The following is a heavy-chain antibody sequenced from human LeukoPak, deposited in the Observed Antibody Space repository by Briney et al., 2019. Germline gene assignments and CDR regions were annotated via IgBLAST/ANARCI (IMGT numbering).Heavy chain of an antibody. V-gene: IGHV1-2*02. D-gene: IGHD1-7*01. CDR3: ATGKPLGTTASDAFDI. J-gene: IGHJ3*02. CDR1: EDTFTDYY. CDR2: INPNSGGT. Sequence: ASVKVSCKSSEDTFTDYYNHWVRQPPGQGLEWMGWINPNSGGTISAQKFQGRVTMTRDTSISTAYMELSRLTSDDTAVYYCATGKPLGTTASDAFDIWGQGTLVTVSS.